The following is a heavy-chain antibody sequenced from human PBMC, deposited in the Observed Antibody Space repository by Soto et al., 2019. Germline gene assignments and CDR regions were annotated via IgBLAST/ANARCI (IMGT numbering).Heavy chain of an antibody. D-gene: IGHD2-21*01. CDR2: MNPNSGNT. CDR3: ARGSGYCGGDCYPADAFDT. CDR1: GYTFTRYD. Sequence: ASVKVYCKASGYTFTRYDINWVRQATGKGLEWMGWMNPNSGNTGYAQKFQGRVTMTRNTSISTAYMELSSLRSEDTAVYYCARGSGYCGGDCYPADAFDTWGQGTMVTVSS. J-gene: IGHJ3*02. V-gene: IGHV1-8*01.